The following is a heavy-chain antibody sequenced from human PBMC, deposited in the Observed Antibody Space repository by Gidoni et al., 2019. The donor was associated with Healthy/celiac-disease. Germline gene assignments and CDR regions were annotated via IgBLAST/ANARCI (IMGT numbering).Heavy chain of an antibody. CDR3: ARDPSGSGTQPDY. Sequence: EVQLVESGGGLVQPGGSRRLSCAASGFTFSSYELNWVRPAPGKGLEWVSYISSSGSTIYDADSVKGRFTISRDNAKNSLYLQMNSLRAEDTAVYYCARDPSGSGTQPDYWGQGTLVTVSS. D-gene: IGHD3-10*01. CDR2: ISSSGSTI. V-gene: IGHV3-48*03. CDR1: GFTFSSYE. J-gene: IGHJ4*02.